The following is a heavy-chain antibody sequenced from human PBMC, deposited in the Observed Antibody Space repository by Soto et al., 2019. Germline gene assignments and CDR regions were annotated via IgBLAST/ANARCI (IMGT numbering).Heavy chain of an antibody. CDR2: IFSNDAK. V-gene: IGHV2-26*01. D-gene: IGHD5-18*01. J-gene: IGHJ4*02. Sequence: QVTLKESGPVLVKPTETLTLTCTVSGFSLSNTRMGVSWIRQPPGKALEWLAHIFSNDAKSYSTSLKSRLTISKDTSNSQVVLTVTNMDPVDTATYYFARIRWIREYYFDYWGQGTLVAVSS. CDR1: GFSLSNTRMG. CDR3: ARIRWIREYYFDY.